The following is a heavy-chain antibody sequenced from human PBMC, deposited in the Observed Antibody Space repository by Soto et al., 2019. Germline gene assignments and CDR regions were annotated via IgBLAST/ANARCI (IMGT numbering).Heavy chain of an antibody. Sequence: LRLSCAASGFTFSDYYMSWIRQAPGKGPEWVSYISSISSYTNYADSVKGRFTISRDNAKNSQYLQMNSLRAEDTAVYYCARVAVAGTPRGPDWFDPWGQGTLVTVSS. CDR1: GFTFSDYY. J-gene: IGHJ5*02. D-gene: IGHD6-19*01. CDR2: ISSISSYT. CDR3: ARVAVAGTPRGPDWFDP. V-gene: IGHV3-11*06.